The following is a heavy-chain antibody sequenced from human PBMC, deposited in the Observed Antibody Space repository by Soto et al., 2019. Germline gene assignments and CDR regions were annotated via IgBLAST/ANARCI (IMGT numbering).Heavy chain of an antibody. CDR1: GDSLDSSGYY. Sequence: QLQLLESGPGLVKPAETLSLTCSVTGDSLDSSGYYWDWIRQTPGKGLEWLGSCYYSGDTNYNPSLKSRAPLSSDQSKTQSSLRLTSVAASDTASYYSARHERPRDRYFNVGRPPSVVDKWGRGTAVTVSP. V-gene: IGHV4-39*01. CDR2: CYYSGDT. CDR3: ARHERPRDRYFNVGRPPSVVDK. D-gene: IGHD3-10*01. J-gene: IGHJ4*02.